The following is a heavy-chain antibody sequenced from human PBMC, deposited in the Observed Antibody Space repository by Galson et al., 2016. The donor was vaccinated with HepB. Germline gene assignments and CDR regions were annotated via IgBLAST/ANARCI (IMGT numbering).Heavy chain of an antibody. CDR1: GFTFSSYW. Sequence: SLRLSCAASGFTFSSYWMSWVRQAPGKGLEWVARIKQDGSAKYYVDSVKGRFTISRDNAQNSLYLQMNSLRAEDTAVYYCAREPSNGANSYGYFDFWGQGTLVTVSS. CDR3: AREPSNGANSYGYFDF. J-gene: IGHJ4*02. D-gene: IGHD5-18*01. CDR2: IKQDGSAK. V-gene: IGHV3-7*04.